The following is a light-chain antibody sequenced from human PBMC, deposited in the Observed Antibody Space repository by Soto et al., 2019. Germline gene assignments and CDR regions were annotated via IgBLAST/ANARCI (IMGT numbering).Light chain of an antibody. CDR1: PSVSSSY. V-gene: IGKV3-20*01. J-gene: IGKJ2*03. CDR3: QQYGSSPMFS. Sequence: EIVLTQSPATLYLSPGERATLSCRASPSVSSSYLAWYQQKPGQAPRLLIYGASSRAAGIPDRFSGSGSGTDFTLTISTLEPEDFAVYDCQQYGSSPMFSFGQGIKLEIK. CDR2: GAS.